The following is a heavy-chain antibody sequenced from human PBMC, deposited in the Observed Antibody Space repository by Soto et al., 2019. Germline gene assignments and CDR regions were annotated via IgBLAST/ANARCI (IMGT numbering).Heavy chain of an antibody. CDR1: GFTFSSYA. J-gene: IGHJ3*02. V-gene: IGHV3-30-3*01. Sequence: GESLKISCAASGFTFSSYAMSWVRQAPGKGLEWVAVISYDGSNKYYADSVKGRFTISRDNSKNTLYLQMNSLRAEDTAVYYCARRITYSYGAFDIWGQGTMVTVSS. CDR2: ISYDGSNK. D-gene: IGHD5-18*01. CDR3: ARRITYSYGAFDI.